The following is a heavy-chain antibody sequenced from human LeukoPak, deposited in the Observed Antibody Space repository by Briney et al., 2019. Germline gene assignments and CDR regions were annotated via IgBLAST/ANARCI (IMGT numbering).Heavy chain of an antibody. V-gene: IGHV1-18*01. Sequence: ASVKVSCKASGYTFTSYGISGVRQAPGQGLEWMGWISAYNGNTNYAQKLQGRVTMTTDTSTSTAYMELRSLRSDDTAVYYCARAVMDYGDYEGDYWGQGTLVTVSS. D-gene: IGHD4-17*01. CDR3: ARAVMDYGDYEGDY. J-gene: IGHJ4*02. CDR1: GYTFTSYG. CDR2: ISAYNGNT.